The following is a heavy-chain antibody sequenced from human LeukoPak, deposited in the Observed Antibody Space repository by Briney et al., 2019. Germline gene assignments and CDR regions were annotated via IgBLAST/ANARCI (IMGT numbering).Heavy chain of an antibody. J-gene: IGHJ5*02. CDR2: INHSGST. V-gene: IGHV4-34*01. CDR3: ARAGIVGATTWYNWFDP. D-gene: IGHD1-26*01. Sequence: SETLSLTCAVYGGSFSGHYWSWIRQPPGKGLEWIGEINHSGSTNYNPSLKSRVTISVDTSKNQFSLKLSSVTAADTAVYYCARAGIVGATTWYNWFDPWGQGTLVTVSS. CDR1: GGSFSGHY.